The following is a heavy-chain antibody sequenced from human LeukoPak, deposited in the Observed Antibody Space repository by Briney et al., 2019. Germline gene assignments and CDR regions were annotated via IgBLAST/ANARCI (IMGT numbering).Heavy chain of an antibody. CDR1: GFTFSSYW. V-gene: IGHV3-7*01. CDR3: AREGRWFGELLNPIDY. J-gene: IGHJ4*02. CDR2: IEQDGSEK. D-gene: IGHD3-10*01. Sequence: QTGGSLRLSCAASGFTFSSYWMSWVRQAPGKGLEWVANIEQDGSEKYYVDSVKGRFTISRDNAKNSLYLQMNSLRAEDTAVYYCAREGRWFGELLNPIDYWGQGTLVTVSS.